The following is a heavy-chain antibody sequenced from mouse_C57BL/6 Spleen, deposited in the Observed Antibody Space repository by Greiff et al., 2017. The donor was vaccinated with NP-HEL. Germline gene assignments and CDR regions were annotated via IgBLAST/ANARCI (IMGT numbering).Heavy chain of an antibody. Sequence: EVMLVESGGGLVKPGGSLKLSCAASGFTFSSYAMSWVRQTPEKRLEWVATISDGGSYTYYPDNVKGRFTISRDNAKNNLYLQMSHLKSEDTAMYYCARDMKLGDYFDYWGQGTTLTVSS. CDR3: ARDMKLGDYFDY. CDR2: ISDGGSYT. CDR1: GFTFSSYA. J-gene: IGHJ2*01. V-gene: IGHV5-4*01. D-gene: IGHD2-3*01.